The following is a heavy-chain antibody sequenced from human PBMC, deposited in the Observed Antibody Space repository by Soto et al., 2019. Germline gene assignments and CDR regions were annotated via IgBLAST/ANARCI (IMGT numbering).Heavy chain of an antibody. D-gene: IGHD2-21*01. J-gene: IGHJ4*02. CDR3: AKWPPEHIPDVDY. CDR1: GYSFTNFG. Sequence: QVRLVQSGPEVKKPGASVKVSCKASGYSFTNFGSHWVRQAPGQGLEWMGWISSYRGDTKFARHFQDRVIIATDTSATTANKALRSLRSDDTAVNACAKWPPEHIPDVDYWGQGTLVTVSS. CDR2: ISSYRGDT. V-gene: IGHV1-18*01.